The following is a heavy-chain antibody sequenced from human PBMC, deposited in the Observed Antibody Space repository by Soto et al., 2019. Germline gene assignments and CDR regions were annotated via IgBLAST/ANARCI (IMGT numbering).Heavy chain of an antibody. CDR1: GFTFSDHY. J-gene: IGHJ4*02. Sequence: GGSLRLSCAASGFTFSDHYMSWIRQAPGKGLEWIGYSSNSGSFTRYADSVKGRFSISRDNAKNSLYLQINSLRGDDTATYFCVRSGDNYNLLDFWGQGTPVTVSS. D-gene: IGHD1-1*01. CDR2: SSNSGSFT. V-gene: IGHV3-11*06. CDR3: VRSGDNYNLLDF.